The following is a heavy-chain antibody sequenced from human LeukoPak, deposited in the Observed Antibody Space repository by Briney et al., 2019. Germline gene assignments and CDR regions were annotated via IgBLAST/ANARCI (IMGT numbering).Heavy chain of an antibody. CDR2: INGGGVNT. V-gene: IGHV3-23*01. CDR1: GFTFSSYA. D-gene: IGHD3-16*01. CDR3: ARAFRIIDY. Sequence: GGSLRLSCAASGFTFSSYAMSWVRQAPGKGLEWVSAINGGGVNTYYPDSVKGRFTISRDNSKNTLYLQMNSLGAEDTAVYYCARAFRIIDYWGQGTLVTVSS. J-gene: IGHJ4*02.